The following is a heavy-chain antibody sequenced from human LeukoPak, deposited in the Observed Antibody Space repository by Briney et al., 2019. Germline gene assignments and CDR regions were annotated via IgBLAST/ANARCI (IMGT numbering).Heavy chain of an antibody. D-gene: IGHD6-19*01. V-gene: IGHV3-23*01. CDR2: ISGSGGST. CDR3: AKDLPLDIHGYSSGWPVWFDP. CDR1: GFTFSSYA. J-gene: IGHJ5*02. Sequence: TGGSLRLSCAASGFTFSSYAMSWVRQAPGKGLEWVSAISGSGGSTYYADSVKGRFTISRDNSKNTLYLQMNSLRAEDTAVYYCAKDLPLDIHGYSSGWPVWFDPWGQGTLVTVSS.